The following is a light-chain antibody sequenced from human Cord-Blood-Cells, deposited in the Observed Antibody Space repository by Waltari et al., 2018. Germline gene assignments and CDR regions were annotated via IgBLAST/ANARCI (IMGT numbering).Light chain of an antibody. Sequence: EIVLTQSPATLSLSPGERATLSCRASQSVSSYLAWYQQKPGQAPRLLIYDASNRATGIPARFSGSGYGTDFTLTNSSLEPEDFAVYYCQQRSNWPFPFGQGTRLGIK. CDR1: QSVSSY. J-gene: IGKJ5*01. CDR2: DAS. CDR3: QQRSNWPFP. V-gene: IGKV3-11*01.